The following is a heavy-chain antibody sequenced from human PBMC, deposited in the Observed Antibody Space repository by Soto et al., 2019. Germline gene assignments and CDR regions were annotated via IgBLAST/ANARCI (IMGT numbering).Heavy chain of an antibody. CDR3: AKDRRWELLPRYYFDY. V-gene: IGHV3-23*01. CDR1: GFTFSSYA. CDR2: ISGSGGST. Sequence: PGGSLRLSCAASGFTFSSYAMSWVRQAPGKGLEWVSAISGSGGSTYYADSVKGRFTISRDNSKNTLYLQMNSLRAEDTAVYYCAKDRRWELLPRYYFDYWGQGTLVTVSS. D-gene: IGHD1-26*01. J-gene: IGHJ4*02.